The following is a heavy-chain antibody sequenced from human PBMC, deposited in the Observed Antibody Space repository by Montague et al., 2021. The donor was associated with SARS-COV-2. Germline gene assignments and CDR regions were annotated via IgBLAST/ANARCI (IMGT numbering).Heavy chain of an antibody. CDR3: ARGRRILLWFGELFPGGDYYGMDV. D-gene: IGHD3-10*01. V-gene: IGHV4-39*01. Sequence: SETLSLTCTVSGGSISSSSYYWGWIRQPPGKGLEWIGSIYYSGSTYYNPSLKSRVTISVDTSENQFSLKLSSVTAADTAVYYCARGRRILLWFGELFPGGDYYGMDVWGQGTTVTVSS. CDR1: GGSISSSSYY. CDR2: IYYSGST. J-gene: IGHJ6*02.